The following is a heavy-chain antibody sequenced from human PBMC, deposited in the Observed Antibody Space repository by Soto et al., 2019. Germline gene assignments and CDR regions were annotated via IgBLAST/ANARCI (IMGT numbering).Heavy chain of an antibody. CDR1: DDSINSEKYY. Sequence: SETLSLTCSVSDDSINSEKYYWGWIRQTQGKGLEWIESIYNHDKAYYNQSHQNRVTISLDNYTSQLSLKLNSVTAADADVKMFSRLEGLATISYYLEFWVPGSLVTFSS. J-gene: IGHJ4*02. D-gene: IGHD3-9*01. CDR3: SRLEGLATISYYLEF. CDR2: IYNHDKA. V-gene: IGHV4-39*01.